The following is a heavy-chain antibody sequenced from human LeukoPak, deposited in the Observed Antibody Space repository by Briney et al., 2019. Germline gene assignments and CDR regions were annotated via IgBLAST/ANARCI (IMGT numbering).Heavy chain of an antibody. V-gene: IGHV1-2*02. D-gene: IGHD1-14*01. CDR2: INPNSGGT. Sequence: ASVKVSCKASGYTFTGYYMHWVRQAPGQGPEWMGWINPNSGGTNHAQKFQGRVTMTRDTSISTAYMELSRLRSDDTAVYYCARDRNPYFFDYWGQGTLVTVSS. J-gene: IGHJ4*02. CDR1: GYTFTGYY. CDR3: ARDRNPYFFDY.